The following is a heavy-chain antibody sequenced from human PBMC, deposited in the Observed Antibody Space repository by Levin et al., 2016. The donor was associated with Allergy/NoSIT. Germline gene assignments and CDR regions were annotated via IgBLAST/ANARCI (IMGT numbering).Heavy chain of an antibody. D-gene: IGHD3-3*01. V-gene: IGHV1-18*04. Sequence: ASVKVSCKSSTNRFTTYGISWVRQAPGQGLEWMGWISPHNGNRNYAQKFQGRLTMTTDTSTTTAHMELRSLRSDDTAVYYCARERNRPLLEWFPGSMDVWGQGTTVTVS. CDR1: TNRFTTYG. CDR2: ISPHNGNR. CDR3: ARERNRPLLEWFPGSMDV. J-gene: IGHJ6*02.